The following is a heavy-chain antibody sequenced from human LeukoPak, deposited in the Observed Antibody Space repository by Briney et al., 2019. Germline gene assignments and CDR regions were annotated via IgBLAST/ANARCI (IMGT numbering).Heavy chain of an antibody. Sequence: PGRSLRLSCAASGFTFDDYAMHWVRQAPGKGLEWVSGISWNSGSIGYADSVKGRFTISRDNAKNSLYLQMNSLRAEDTALYYCAKDTNYDILTGQVAFDIWGQGTMVTVSS. CDR3: AKDTNYDILTGQVAFDI. J-gene: IGHJ3*02. CDR2: ISWNSGSI. CDR1: GFTFDDYA. V-gene: IGHV3-9*01. D-gene: IGHD3-9*01.